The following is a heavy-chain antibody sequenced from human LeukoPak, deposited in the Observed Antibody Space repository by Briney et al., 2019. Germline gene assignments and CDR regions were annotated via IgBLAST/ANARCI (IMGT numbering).Heavy chain of an antibody. CDR2: SYHTGST. CDR3: ARGGGHCTSTSCLRVDWFDP. D-gene: IGHD2-2*01. J-gene: IGHJ5*02. V-gene: IGHV4-30-2*01. CDR1: GGSIRDYY. Sequence: KPSETLPLTCTVSGGSIRDYYWSWIRQPPGKGLEWIGYSYHTGSTYYNPSLKSRVTISVDRSKNQFSLNLSSVTAADTAVYYCARGGGHCTSTSCLRVDWFDPWGQGTLVTVSS.